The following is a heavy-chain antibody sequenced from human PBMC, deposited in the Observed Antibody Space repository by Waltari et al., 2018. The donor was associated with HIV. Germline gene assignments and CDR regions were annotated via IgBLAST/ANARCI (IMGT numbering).Heavy chain of an antibody. J-gene: IGHJ2*01. CDR3: ARDGAPPYGGNGWYFDR. D-gene: IGHD2-15*01. V-gene: IGHV4-59*01. Sequence: QVYLQEAGPGVLKPSETLFLTCSDTDSSIRSYECIWTQPPPGKGLEWIGNLYYSGTTNYNPSRKSRVTISLDTSKNQFSLKLSSVTAADTAIYFCARDGAPPYGGNGWYFDRWGRGTLVTVSS. CDR2: LYYSGTT. CDR1: DSSIRSYE.